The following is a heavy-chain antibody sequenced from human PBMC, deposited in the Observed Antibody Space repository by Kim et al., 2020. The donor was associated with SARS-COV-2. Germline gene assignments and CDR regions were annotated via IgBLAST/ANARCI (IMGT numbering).Heavy chain of an antibody. Sequence: GGSLRLSCAASGFTFSSYGMHWVRQAPGKGLEWVAVIWYDGSNKYYADSVKGRFTISRDNSKNTLYLQMNSLRAEDTAVYYCAREYSGYLTRAYYGMDVWGQGTTVTVSS. CDR2: IWYDGSNK. CDR3: AREYSGYLTRAYYGMDV. CDR1: GFTFSSYG. D-gene: IGHD5-12*01. V-gene: IGHV3-33*01. J-gene: IGHJ6*02.